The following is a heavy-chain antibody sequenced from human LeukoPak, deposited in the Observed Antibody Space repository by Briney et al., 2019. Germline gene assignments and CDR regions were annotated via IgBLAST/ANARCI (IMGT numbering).Heavy chain of an antibody. CDR1: GGSISSGGYS. CDR2: IYHSGST. CDR3: ARLSRDCGGDCYLLFDY. Sequence: SQTLSLTCAVSGGSISSGGYSWSWIRQPPGKGLEWIGYIYHSGSTYYNPYLKSRVTISVDRSKNQFSLKLSSVTAADTAVYYCARLSRDCGGDCYLLFDYWGQGTLVTVSS. D-gene: IGHD2-21*02. J-gene: IGHJ4*02. V-gene: IGHV4-30-2*01.